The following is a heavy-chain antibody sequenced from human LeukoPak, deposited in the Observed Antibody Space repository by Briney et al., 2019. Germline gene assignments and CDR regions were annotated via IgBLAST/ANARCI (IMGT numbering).Heavy chain of an antibody. CDR1: GGTFSSYA. V-gene: IGHV1-69*04. Sequence: AASVKVSCKASGGTFSSYAISWARQAPGQGLEWMGRIIPIFGIANYAQKFQGRVTITADKSTSTAYMELSSLRSEDTAVYYCARAAYCGGDCHTNSDYWGQGTLVTVSS. CDR3: ARAAYCGGDCHTNSDY. D-gene: IGHD2-21*02. J-gene: IGHJ4*02. CDR2: IIPIFGIA.